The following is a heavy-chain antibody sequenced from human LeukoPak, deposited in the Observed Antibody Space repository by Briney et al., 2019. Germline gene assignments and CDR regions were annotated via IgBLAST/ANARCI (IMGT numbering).Heavy chain of an antibody. J-gene: IGHJ6*02. Sequence: PGGSLRLSCAASGFTFSSYWMSWVRQAPGKGLEWVANIKQDGSAKYYVDSVKGRFTISRDNAKNSLYLQMNSLRAEDTAVYYCAREFGSGWPYDYYYGMDVWGQGTTVTVSS. CDR2: IKQDGSAK. CDR1: GFTFSSYW. CDR3: AREFGSGWPYDYYYGMDV. D-gene: IGHD6-19*01. V-gene: IGHV3-7*01.